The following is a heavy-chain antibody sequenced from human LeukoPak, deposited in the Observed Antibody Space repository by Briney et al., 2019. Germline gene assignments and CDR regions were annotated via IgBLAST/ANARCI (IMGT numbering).Heavy chain of an antibody. Sequence: PGGSLRLSCAASRFTFSSYSMNWVRQAPGKGLEWVSYINSRSSSIDYADSVKGRFTISRDNAENSLYLQMNSLRDDDTAVYYCAREYSSSSPLDYWGQGTLVTVSS. CDR3: AREYSSSSPLDY. J-gene: IGHJ4*02. V-gene: IGHV3-48*02. D-gene: IGHD6-6*01. CDR2: INSRSSSI. CDR1: RFTFSSYS.